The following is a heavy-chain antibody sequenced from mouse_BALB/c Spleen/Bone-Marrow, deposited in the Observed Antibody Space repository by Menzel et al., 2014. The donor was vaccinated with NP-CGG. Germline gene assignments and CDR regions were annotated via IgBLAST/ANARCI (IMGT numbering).Heavy chain of an antibody. D-gene: IGHD2-10*02. CDR3: ARRGYGYLDY. V-gene: IGHV1S132*01. CDR1: GYTFTSYW. J-gene: IGHJ2*01. CDR2: IFPGTVTP. Sequence: QVQLKESGAELVKPGASVKLSCKTSGYTFTSYWIQWVKQRPGQGLGWIGEIFPGTVTPYYNEKFKGKATLTIDTSSSTASMQLSSLTSEDSAVYFCARRGYGYLDYWVQGTTLTVSS.